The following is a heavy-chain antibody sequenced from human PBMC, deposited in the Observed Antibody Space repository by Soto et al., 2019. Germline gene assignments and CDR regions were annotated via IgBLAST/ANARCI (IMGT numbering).Heavy chain of an antibody. J-gene: IGHJ4*02. CDR1: GYTFTTYG. CDR3: ARTDKGDYVPPLDN. D-gene: IGHD4-17*01. CDR2: ITPFNDNT. V-gene: IGHV1-18*01. Sequence: QIHLVQSGGEVKKPGASVKVSCKTSGYTFTTYGISWVRQAPGQGLEWMGWITPFNDNTNYAQNLQRRVTMTTDTSTNTAYLELRSLTSDDTAVYYCARTDKGDYVPPLDNWGQGILVTVSS.